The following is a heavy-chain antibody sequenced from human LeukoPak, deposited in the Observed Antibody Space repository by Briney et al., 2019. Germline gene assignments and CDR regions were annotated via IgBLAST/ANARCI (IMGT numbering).Heavy chain of an antibody. CDR3: SSSGVEEWQGLHF. D-gene: IGHD3-3*01. CDR2: FDVAETDT. V-gene: IGHV1-24*01. CDR1: GYTLSELS. J-gene: IGHJ4*02. Sequence: ASVKVSCKVSGYTLSELSMHWVRQSPGKGLEWMGGFDVAETDTIYAQKFQGRVTMTEDTSTDTAYMELNSQSSEDTAVYYCSSSGVEEWQGLHFWGQGTLVTVSS.